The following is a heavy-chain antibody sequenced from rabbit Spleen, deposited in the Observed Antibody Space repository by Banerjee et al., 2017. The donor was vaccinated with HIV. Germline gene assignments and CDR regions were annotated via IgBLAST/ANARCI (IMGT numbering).Heavy chain of an antibody. CDR1: GLDFSANYW. CDR2: IDVVASGST. D-gene: IGHD1-1*01. CDR3: ARDTSSSFSSYGMDL. Sequence: QEQLVESGGGLVQPEGSLTLTCKASGLDFSANYWICWVRQAPGKGLEWIACIDVVASGSTYYTSWAKGRFTISETSSTTVTLQMTSLTAADTATYFCARDTSSSFSSYGMDLWGPGTLVTVS. V-gene: IGHV1S45*01. J-gene: IGHJ6*01.